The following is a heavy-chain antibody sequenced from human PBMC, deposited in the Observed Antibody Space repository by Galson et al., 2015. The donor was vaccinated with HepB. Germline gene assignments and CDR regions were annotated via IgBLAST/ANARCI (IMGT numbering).Heavy chain of an antibody. J-gene: IGHJ2*01. D-gene: IGHD2-2*01. Sequence: QSGAEVKKPGESLRISCKGSGYSFTSCWISWVRQMPGKGLEWMGRIDPSDSYTNYSPSFQGHVTISADKSISTAYLQWSSLKASDTAMYYCARLPPDIVVVPAAQKDYWYFDLWGRGTLVTVSS. V-gene: IGHV5-10-1*01. CDR3: ARLPPDIVVVPAAQKDYWYFDL. CDR2: IDPSDSYT. CDR1: GYSFTSCW.